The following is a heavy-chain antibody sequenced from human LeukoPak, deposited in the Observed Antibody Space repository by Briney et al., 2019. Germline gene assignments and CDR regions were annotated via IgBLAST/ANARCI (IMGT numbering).Heavy chain of an antibody. CDR3: ARDRGTAAFDY. CDR2: IYYSGST. Sequence: PSETLSLTRTVSGGSISSSSYYWGWIRQPPGKGLEWIGSIYYSGSTYYNPSLKSRVTISVDTSKNQFSLKLSSVTAADTAVYYCARDRGTAAFDYWGQGTLVTVSS. D-gene: IGHD3-10*01. CDR1: GGSISSSSYY. V-gene: IGHV4-39*07. J-gene: IGHJ4*02.